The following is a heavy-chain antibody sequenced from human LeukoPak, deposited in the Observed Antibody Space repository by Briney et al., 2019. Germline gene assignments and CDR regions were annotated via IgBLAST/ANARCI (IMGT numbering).Heavy chain of an antibody. V-gene: IGHV3-48*03. CDR2: ISSSGSTI. CDR3: AELGTTMIGGV. CDR1: GFTFSSYE. J-gene: IGHJ6*04. Sequence: GALRLSCAASGFTFSSYEMNWVREAPGKGLEWVSYISSSGSTIYYADSVKGRFTISRDNAKNSLYLQMNSLRAEDTAVYYCAELGTTMIGGVWGKGTTVTISS. D-gene: IGHD3-10*02.